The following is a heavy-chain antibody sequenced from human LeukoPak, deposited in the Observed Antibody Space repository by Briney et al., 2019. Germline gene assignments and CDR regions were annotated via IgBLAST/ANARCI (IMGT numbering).Heavy chain of an antibody. J-gene: IGHJ4*02. D-gene: IGHD3-16*01. CDR1: GFTFTNAW. V-gene: IGHV3-15*01. CDR2: IKRTTDGGTT. CDR3: ATDWGRD. Sequence: PGGSLGLSCAASGFTFTNAWMAWVRQASGKGLEWVGRIKRTTDGGTTDYASPVKGRFTISRDDAKRTLYLQMNSLKIEDTAVYYCATDWGRDWGQGTLVTVSS.